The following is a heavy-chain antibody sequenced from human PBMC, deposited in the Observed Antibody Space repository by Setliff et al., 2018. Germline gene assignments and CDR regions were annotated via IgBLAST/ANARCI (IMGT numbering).Heavy chain of an antibody. J-gene: IGHJ4*02. CDR2: SADDRPT. V-gene: IGHV3-30*01. CDR1: GFSFSTYT. CDR3: ARDRLGNSGWFDFDF. D-gene: IGHD6-19*01. Sequence: PGGSLRLSCVASGFSFSTYTVHWVRQAPGKGLEWISADDRPTYYADSVKGRFTISRDNSRNTVYLQMNSLGPEDTAVYYCARDRLGNSGWFDFDFWGQGTLVTVSS.